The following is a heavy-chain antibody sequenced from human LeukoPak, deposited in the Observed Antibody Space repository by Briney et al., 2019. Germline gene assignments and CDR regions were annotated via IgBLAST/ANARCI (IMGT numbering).Heavy chain of an antibody. CDR2: IYWDDDK. CDR3: AHRGDQWSKGVYYFDY. Sequence: ESGPTLVNPTQTLTLTCTFSGFSLSTSGVGVGWIPQPPGKALEWLALIYWDDDKRYSPSLKSRLTITKDTSKNQVVLTMTNMDPVDTATYYCAHRGDQWSKGVYYFDYWGQGTLVTVSS. D-gene: IGHD3-10*01. V-gene: IGHV2-5*02. J-gene: IGHJ4*02. CDR1: GFSLSTSGVG.